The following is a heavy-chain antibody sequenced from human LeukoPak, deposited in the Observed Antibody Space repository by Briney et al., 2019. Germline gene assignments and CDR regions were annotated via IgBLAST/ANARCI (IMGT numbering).Heavy chain of an antibody. V-gene: IGHV3-23*01. CDR3: AKPISGGLAVTADWFHP. Sequence: GRSLRLSCAASGFAFSFYAMSWLRQPPGKGLEWVSTINANSGTTSYAASVRGRFTISRDNSKNTLYLQVNTLRADDTATYYCAKPISGGLAVTADWFHPWGQGTLVVVSS. J-gene: IGHJ5*01. CDR2: INANSGTT. CDR1: GFAFSFYA. D-gene: IGHD6-19*01.